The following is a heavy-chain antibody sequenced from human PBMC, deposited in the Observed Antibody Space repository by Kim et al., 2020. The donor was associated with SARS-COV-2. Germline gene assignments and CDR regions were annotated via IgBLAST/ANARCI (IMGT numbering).Heavy chain of an antibody. J-gene: IGHJ4*02. CDR1: GFTFSSYS. V-gene: IGHV3-48*01. CDR2: ISSSSSTI. D-gene: IGHD1-26*01. Sequence: GGSLRLSCAASGFTFSSYSMNWVRQAPGKGLEWISYISSSSSTIYYADSVKGRFSISRDNAKNSLYLQMNSLRAEDTAIYFCAGRLDYWGQGILVNVSS. CDR3: AGRLDY.